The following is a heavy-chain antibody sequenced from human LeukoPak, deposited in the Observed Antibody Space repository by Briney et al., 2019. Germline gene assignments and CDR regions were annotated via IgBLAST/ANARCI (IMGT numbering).Heavy chain of an antibody. D-gene: IGHD1-26*01. Sequence: SETLSLTCTVSGGSISSYYWSWIRQPPGKGLEWIGYIYYSGSTNYNPSLKSRVTISVDTSKNQFSLKLSSVTAADTAVYYCARGYPVGQTRKGAFDIWGQGTMVTVSS. CDR2: IYYSGST. J-gene: IGHJ3*02. CDR1: GGSISSYY. V-gene: IGHV4-59*01. CDR3: ARGYPVGQTRKGAFDI.